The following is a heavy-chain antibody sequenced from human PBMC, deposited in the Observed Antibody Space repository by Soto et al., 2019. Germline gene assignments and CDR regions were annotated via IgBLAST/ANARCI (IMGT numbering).Heavy chain of an antibody. CDR3: VIDSAVSGPNWFDT. D-gene: IGHD6-13*01. Sequence: PSETLSLTCSVSGGSINSGRSSWNWIRQSPGKGLEWIASIYHSGSTYYNPSLKSRVSISVDRPENQFSLKLSSVAAADTAVYYCVIDSAVSGPNWFDTWGPGTLVTVS. V-gene: IGHV4-30-2*06. J-gene: IGHJ5*02. CDR2: IYHSGST. CDR1: GGSINSGRSS.